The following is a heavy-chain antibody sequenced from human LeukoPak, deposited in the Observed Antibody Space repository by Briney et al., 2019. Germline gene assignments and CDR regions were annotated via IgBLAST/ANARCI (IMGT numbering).Heavy chain of an antibody. CDR1: GFTFSSYA. CDR3: ARDCRSGGSCYSENWFDP. V-gene: IGHV3-30*04. D-gene: IGHD2-15*01. J-gene: IGHJ5*02. CDR2: ISYDGSNK. Sequence: GGSLGLSCAASGFTFSSYAMHWVRQAPGKGLEWVAVISYDGSNKYYADSVKGRFTISRDNSKNTLYLQMNSLRAEDTAVYYCARDCRSGGSCYSENWFDPWGQGTLVTVSS.